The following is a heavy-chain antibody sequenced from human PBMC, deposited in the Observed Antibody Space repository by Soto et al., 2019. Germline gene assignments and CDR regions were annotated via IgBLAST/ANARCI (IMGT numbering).Heavy chain of an antibody. Sequence: EVQLVESGGDLIQPGGSLRISCAASGFTFSTSWMHWVRQTPGEGLAWVSRINSDGTTINYADSVKGRFTISRDNAKNKLYLQMNILRADDTAVYYCTRAGSYRFDYWGQGTLVTVSS. D-gene: IGHD1-26*01. CDR2: INSDGTTI. J-gene: IGHJ4*02. CDR1: GFTFSTSW. V-gene: IGHV3-74*01. CDR3: TRAGSYRFDY.